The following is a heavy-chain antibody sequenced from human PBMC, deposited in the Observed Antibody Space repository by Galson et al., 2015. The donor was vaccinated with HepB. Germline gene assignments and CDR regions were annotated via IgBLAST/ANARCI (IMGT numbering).Heavy chain of an antibody. Sequence: LSLTCTVSGDSISTSAYYWAWIRQPPGKGLEWIGSMYSSGNTYYNPSLKSRVTISVDTSKNQFSLKLSSVTAADTAVYYCARRYGDYFLDSWGQGTLVIVSS. CDR2: MYSSGNT. V-gene: IGHV4-39*01. J-gene: IGHJ4*02. D-gene: IGHD4-17*01. CDR3: ARRYGDYFLDS. CDR1: GDSISTSAYY.